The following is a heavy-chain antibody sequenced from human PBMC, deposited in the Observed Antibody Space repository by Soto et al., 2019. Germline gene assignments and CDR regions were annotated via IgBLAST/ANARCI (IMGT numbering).Heavy chain of an antibody. J-gene: IGHJ4*02. CDR3: ASFPMNYYDSSGYYYALDY. D-gene: IGHD3-22*01. CDR2: IYYSGST. V-gene: IGHV4-59*01. CDR1: GGSISSYY. Sequence: SETLSLTCTVSGGSISSYYWSWIRQPPGKGLEWIGYIYYSGSTNYNPSLKSRVTISVDTSKNQFSLKLSSVTAADTAVYYCASFPMNYYDSSGYYYALDYWGQGTQVTVSS.